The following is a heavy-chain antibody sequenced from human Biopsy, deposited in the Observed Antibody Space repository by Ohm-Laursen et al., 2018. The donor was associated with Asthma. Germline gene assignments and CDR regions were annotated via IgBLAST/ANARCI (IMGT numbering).Heavy chain of an antibody. V-gene: IGHV3-21*01. J-gene: IGHJ6*02. D-gene: IGHD2-2*01. CDR1: GFTFSSYS. Sequence: SLRLSCAAPGFTFSSYSMNWVRQAPGKGLEWVSSISSSGRNLYYADSVKGRFTISRDNAKNSLHLQMNSLRAEDTAVYYCARGDAGCSSTSCTIYYYYGMDVWGQGTTVTVSS. CDR3: ARGDAGCSSTSCTIYYYYGMDV. CDR2: ISSSGRNL.